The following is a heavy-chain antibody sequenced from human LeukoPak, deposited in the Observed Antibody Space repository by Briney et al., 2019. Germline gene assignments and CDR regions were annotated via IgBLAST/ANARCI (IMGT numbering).Heavy chain of an antibody. J-gene: IGHJ5*02. Sequence: PAGGSLRLSCAASGFSFSTFGMHWVRQTPGKGLKWVSHISKDESNKYYADSVKGRFTISRDTSKNTLFLQMNSLRAEDTAVYYCARVGVYYGSGSYYSWFDPWGQGTLVTVSS. CDR2: ISKDESNK. D-gene: IGHD3-10*01. CDR3: ARVGVYYGSGSYYSWFDP. V-gene: IGHV3-30*03. CDR1: GFSFSTFG.